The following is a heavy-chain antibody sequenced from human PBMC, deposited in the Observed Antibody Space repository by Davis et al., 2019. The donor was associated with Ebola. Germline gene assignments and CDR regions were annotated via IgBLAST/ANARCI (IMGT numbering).Heavy chain of an antibody. J-gene: IGHJ6*02. CDR1: GFTFSSYE. D-gene: IGHD5-18*01. CDR2: ISSSGSTI. Sequence: GESLKLSCAASGFTFSSYEMNWVRQAPGKGLEWVSYISSSGSTIYYADSVKGRFTISRDNAKNSLYLQMNSLRAEDTAVYYCAIRGYSYGRYYYYGMDVWGQGTTVTVSS. CDR3: AIRGYSYGRYYYYGMDV. V-gene: IGHV3-48*03.